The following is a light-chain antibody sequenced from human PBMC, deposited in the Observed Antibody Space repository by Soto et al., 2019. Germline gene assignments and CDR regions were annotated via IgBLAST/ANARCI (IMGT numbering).Light chain of an antibody. Sequence: SSLTHPASVSGSPRQSITIPCTGTRSDVGFYNLVSWYQHRPGKAPKFRLYECSKRPAGVSNRFSGSKSGDTASLTISRLQAEDEAYYNCCSYAGSSYYVFGSGAKGTVL. J-gene: IGLJ1*01. CDR1: RSDVGFYNL. V-gene: IGLV2-23*01. CDR2: ECS. CDR3: CSYAGSSYYV.